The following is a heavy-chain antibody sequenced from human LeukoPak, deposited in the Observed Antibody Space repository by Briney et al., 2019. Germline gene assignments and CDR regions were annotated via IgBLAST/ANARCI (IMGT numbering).Heavy chain of an antibody. J-gene: IGHJ4*02. Sequence: PGGSLRLSCTASGFAFSDYWMSWVRQAPGKGLEWLANINQDGSQTSYLDSVRGRFTVSRDNAKNSLYLQMNSLRADDTAVYYCARDSSPRYSGYDWVFWGRGTLVTVSS. CDR1: GFAFSDYW. V-gene: IGHV3-7*01. CDR2: INQDGSQT. CDR3: ARDSSPRYSGYDWVF. D-gene: IGHD5-12*01.